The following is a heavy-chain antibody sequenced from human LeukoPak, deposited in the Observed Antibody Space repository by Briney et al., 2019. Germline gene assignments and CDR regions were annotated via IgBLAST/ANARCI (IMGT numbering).Heavy chain of an antibody. D-gene: IGHD3-10*01. CDR1: GGSFSGYY. CDR2: INHSGST. Sequence: SETLSLTCAVYGGSFSGYYWSWIRQPPGKGLEWIGEINHSGSTNYNPSLKSRVTISVDTSKNQLSLQLRSVTAADTAVYYCAREGGIWFGEFPYFDYWGQGTLVTVSS. V-gene: IGHV4-34*01. J-gene: IGHJ4*02. CDR3: AREGGIWFGEFPYFDY.